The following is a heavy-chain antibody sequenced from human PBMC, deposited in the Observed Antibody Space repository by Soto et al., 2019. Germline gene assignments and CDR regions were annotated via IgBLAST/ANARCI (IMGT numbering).Heavy chain of an antibody. Sequence: ASVKDSCKASGGTFSSYAISWVRQAPGQGLEWMGGIIPIFGTANYAQKFQGRVTITADESTSTAYMELSSLRSEDTAVYYCARGSQFGYYDFWSGYDIYYYYGMDVWGQGTTVTVSS. CDR2: IIPIFGTA. J-gene: IGHJ6*02. CDR3: ARGSQFGYYDFWSGYDIYYYYGMDV. V-gene: IGHV1-69*13. D-gene: IGHD3-3*01. CDR1: GGTFSSYA.